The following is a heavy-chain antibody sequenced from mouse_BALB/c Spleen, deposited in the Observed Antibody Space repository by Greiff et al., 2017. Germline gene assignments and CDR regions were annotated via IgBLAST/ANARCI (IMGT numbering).Heavy chain of an antibody. D-gene: IGHD1-1*01. J-gene: IGHJ2*01. V-gene: IGHV5-6-5*01. CDR1: GFTFSSYA. CDR3: ARGYYGSSYEYFDY. CDR2: ISSGGST. Sequence: DVMLVESGGGLVKPGGSLKLSCAASGFTFSSYAMSWVRQTPEKRLEWVASISSGGSTYYPDSVKGRFTISRDNARNILYLQMSSLRSEDTAMYYCARGYYGSSYEYFDYWGQGTTLTVSS.